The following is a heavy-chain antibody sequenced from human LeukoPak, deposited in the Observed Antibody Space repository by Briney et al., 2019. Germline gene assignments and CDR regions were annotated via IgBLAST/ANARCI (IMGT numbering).Heavy chain of an antibody. J-gene: IGHJ5*02. V-gene: IGHV5-51*01. CDR3: ARLATVLRPVET. CDR2: IYPGDSDT. CDR1: GYSFATYW. Sequence: HGESLKISCKGSGYSFATYWIGWVRQMPGKGLEWMGIIYPGDSDTRHSPSFQGQVTISADKSISTAYLQWSSLKASDTAMYYCARLATVLRPVETWGQGTLVTVSS. D-gene: IGHD4-17*01.